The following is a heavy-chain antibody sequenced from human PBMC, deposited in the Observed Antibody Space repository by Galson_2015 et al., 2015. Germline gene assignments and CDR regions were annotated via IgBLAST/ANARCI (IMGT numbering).Heavy chain of an antibody. V-gene: IGHV3-23*01. CDR1: GFTFSSSA. Sequence: SLRLCCAVSGFTFSSSALGWVRQAPGTGLEGVSSVGDSGANTKYADSVKGRFTISRDNSKNTLYLQMNSLRGDDTAVYYCAKGGPYCSGGNCHGVFDSWGQGTLVTVSS. J-gene: IGHJ4*02. D-gene: IGHD2-15*01. CDR2: VGDSGANT. CDR3: AKGGPYCSGGNCHGVFDS.